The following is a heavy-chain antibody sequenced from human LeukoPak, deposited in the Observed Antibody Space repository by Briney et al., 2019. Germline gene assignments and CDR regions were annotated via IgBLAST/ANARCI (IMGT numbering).Heavy chain of an antibody. J-gene: IGHJ4*02. CDR2: MRSKTNSYAT. D-gene: IGHD3-10*01. CDR1: GSTFSGAA. CDR3: PWFIVGFES. V-gene: IGHV3-73*01. Sequence: PGGSLRLSCAASGSTFSGAAKHWVRQASAKGLEWVGRMRSKTNSYATSYAASVKGSIALSRDDSKQTSYLQMNSPKTEDPAVYFCPWFIVGFESWGQGTQVSVSS.